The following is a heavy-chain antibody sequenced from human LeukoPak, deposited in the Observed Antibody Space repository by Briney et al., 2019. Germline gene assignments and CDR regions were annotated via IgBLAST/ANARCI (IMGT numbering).Heavy chain of an antibody. J-gene: IGHJ4*02. CDR2: VHTSGST. CDR3: ARDSGSGWPIFED. V-gene: IGHV4-4*07. CDR1: GDSITNYY. Sequence: SETLSLTCTVSGDSITNYYWTWIRQSAGEGPEWIGRVHTSGSTSYNPSLKSRLNMSVDTSKNQFSLLLSSLTAADTAVYFCARDSGSGWPIFEDWGQGTLVTVSS. D-gene: IGHD6-19*01.